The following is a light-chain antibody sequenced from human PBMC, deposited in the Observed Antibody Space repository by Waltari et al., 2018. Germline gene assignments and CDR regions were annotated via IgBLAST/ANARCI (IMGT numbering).Light chain of an antibody. CDR2: EDN. V-gene: IGLV3-21*02. CDR1: HTGSKR. Sequence: SSLLTPPPSVTVAPGQMARITCGGAHTGSKRWHWYKQKPGQAPGPVVYEDNGRPSGNPERFYGHNSGNTAHLTISRVEAGDEADYYCQLWDTSSDRGVFGGGTELTVL. CDR3: QLWDTSSDRGV. J-gene: IGLJ3*02.